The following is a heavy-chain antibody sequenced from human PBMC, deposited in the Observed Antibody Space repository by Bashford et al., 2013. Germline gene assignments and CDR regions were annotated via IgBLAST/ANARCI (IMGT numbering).Heavy chain of an antibody. D-gene: IGHD1-26*01. J-gene: IGHJ4*02. CDR1: GYSISSGYY. Sequence: SETLSLTCAVSGYSISSGYYWGWIRQPPGKGLEWIGSIYHSGSTYYNPSLKSRVTISVDTSKNQFSLKLSSVTAADTAVYYCARGGGGSYGYYFDYWGQGTLVTVSS. V-gene: IGHV4-38-2*01. CDR2: IYHSGST. CDR3: ARGGGGSYGYYFDY.